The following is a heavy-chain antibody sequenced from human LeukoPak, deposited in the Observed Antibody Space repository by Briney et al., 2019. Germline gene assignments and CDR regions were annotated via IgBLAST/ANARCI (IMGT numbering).Heavy chain of an antibody. D-gene: IGHD6-19*01. Sequence: ASVKVSCKASGYTFTGYYTHWVRQAPGQGLEWMGWTNPNSGGTNYAHKFQGRVTMTRDTSISTAHMEVSRLTYDDTAVYYCARSLRQWTQGRHAFDIWGQGTMVTVSS. J-gene: IGHJ3*02. CDR1: GYTFTGYY. CDR3: ARSLRQWTQGRHAFDI. V-gene: IGHV1-2*02. CDR2: TNPNSGGT.